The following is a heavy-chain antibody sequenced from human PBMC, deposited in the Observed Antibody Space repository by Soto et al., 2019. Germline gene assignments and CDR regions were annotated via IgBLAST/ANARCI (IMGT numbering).Heavy chain of an antibody. V-gene: IGHV3-33*01. J-gene: IGHJ4*02. D-gene: IGHD3-22*01. CDR3: ARDQTDSGGYSDS. CDR2: IWNDGSNE. Sequence: PGGSLRLPCEASGFNFSSYGIHWVRQAPGKWLEWVAIIWNDGSNEYYADSVKGRFTISRDNSKNTVYLQVSKLRAEDTAVYFCARDQTDSGGYSDSWGQGXLVTVYS. CDR1: GFNFSSYG.